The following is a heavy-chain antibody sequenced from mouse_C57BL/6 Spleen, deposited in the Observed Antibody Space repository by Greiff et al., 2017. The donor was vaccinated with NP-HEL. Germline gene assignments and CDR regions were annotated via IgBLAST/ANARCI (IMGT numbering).Heavy chain of an antibody. CDR3: ARGRGYGNYVSYWYFDV. Sequence: EVQLQQSGPELVKPGASVKISCKASGYSFTGYYMNWVKQSPEKSLEWIGEINPSTGGTTYNQKFKAKATLTVDKSSSTAYMQLKSLTSEDSAVYYCARGRGYGNYVSYWYFDVWGTGTTVTVSS. CDR1: GYSFTGYY. V-gene: IGHV1-42*01. CDR2: INPSTGGT. J-gene: IGHJ1*03. D-gene: IGHD2-1*01.